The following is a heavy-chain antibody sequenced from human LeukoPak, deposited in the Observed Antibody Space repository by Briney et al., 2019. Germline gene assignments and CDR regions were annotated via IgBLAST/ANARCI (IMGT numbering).Heavy chain of an antibody. CDR1: GGTFSSYA. D-gene: IGHD3-3*01. CDR2: IIPIFGTA. CDR3: ARDPLARVGGYYYYYYMDV. V-gene: IGHV1-69*06. Sequence: GASVKVSCKASGGTFSSYAISWVRQAPGQGLEWMGGIIPIFGTANYAQKFQGRVTITADKSTSTAYMELSSLRSEDTAVYYCARDPLARVGGYYYYYYMDVWGKGTTVTISS. J-gene: IGHJ6*03.